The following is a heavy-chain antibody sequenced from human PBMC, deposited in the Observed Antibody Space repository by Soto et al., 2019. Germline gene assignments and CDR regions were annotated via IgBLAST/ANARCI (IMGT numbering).Heavy chain of an antibody. CDR1: GSIFTGYG. V-gene: IGHV3-33*01. J-gene: IGHJ6*02. CDR2: IWFDGSNK. D-gene: IGHD3-10*01. Sequence: PGGSLRLSCAASGSIFTGYGMHWVRQAPGKGLEWVAVIWFDGSNKYYADSVKGRFTISRDNSKNMLYLQMNSLRVEDTAVYYCARDQGMVRGVMFYYYGMDVWGQGTTVTVSS. CDR3: ARDQGMVRGVMFYYYGMDV.